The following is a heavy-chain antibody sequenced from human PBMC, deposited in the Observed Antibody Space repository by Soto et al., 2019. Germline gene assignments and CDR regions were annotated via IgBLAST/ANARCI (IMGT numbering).Heavy chain of an antibody. V-gene: IGHV2-70*11. CDR3: ARMPGVRGLYYSYYMYV. D-gene: IGHD3-10*01. Sequence: SGATLVNPTQTLTLTCTFSGFSLSTSGMCVSWIRQPPGKALEWLARIDWDDDKYYSTSLKTRLTISKDTSKNQVVLTMTNMDPVDTATYYCARMPGVRGLYYSYYMYVWGKGTTVTVSS. CDR2: IDWDDDK. J-gene: IGHJ6*03. CDR1: GFSLSTSGMC.